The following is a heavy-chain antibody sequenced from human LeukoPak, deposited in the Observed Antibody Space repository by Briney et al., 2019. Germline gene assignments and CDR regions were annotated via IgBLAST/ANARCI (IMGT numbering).Heavy chain of an antibody. Sequence: SGGSLRLSCAASGFTFNTHAMSWVRQAPGKGLEWVSGINGNGASTYYSDSVKGRLTISRDNSKNTLYLQMSSLRAEDTAVYYCAKDQGYSYSYLDYWGQGTLVTVSS. CDR1: GFTFNTHA. V-gene: IGHV3-23*01. D-gene: IGHD5-18*01. J-gene: IGHJ4*02. CDR2: INGNGAST. CDR3: AKDQGYSYSYLDY.